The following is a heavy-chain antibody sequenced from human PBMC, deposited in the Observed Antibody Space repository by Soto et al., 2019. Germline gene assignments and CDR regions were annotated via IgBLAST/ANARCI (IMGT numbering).Heavy chain of an antibody. D-gene: IGHD3-3*01. CDR3: ARGGGVGVAGSAAFDM. Sequence: QLHLVQSGAVVKKPGASVTVSCSASGYPVTAYYMHWVRQAPGRGLEWMGGINPATGAAKYTQTFQGRGTMTRDTSTSTGFMELGGLTCEDPAGFYCARGGGVGVAGSAAFDMWGQGTLVTVSS. J-gene: IGHJ3*02. CDR2: INPATGAA. V-gene: IGHV1-2*02. CDR1: GYPVTAYY.